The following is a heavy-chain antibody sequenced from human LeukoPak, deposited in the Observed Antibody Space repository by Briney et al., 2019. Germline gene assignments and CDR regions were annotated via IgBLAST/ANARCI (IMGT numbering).Heavy chain of an antibody. J-gene: IGHJ5*02. Sequence: GASVKVSCKASGGTFSSYVISWVRQAPGQGLEWMGGIIPIFGTANYAQKFQGRVTITTDESTSTAYMELSSLRSEDTAVYYCARTYCGGDYYWYNWFDPWGQGTLVTVSS. CDR2: IIPIFGTA. V-gene: IGHV1-69*05. D-gene: IGHD2-21*02. CDR3: ARTYCGGDYYWYNWFDP. CDR1: GGTFSSYV.